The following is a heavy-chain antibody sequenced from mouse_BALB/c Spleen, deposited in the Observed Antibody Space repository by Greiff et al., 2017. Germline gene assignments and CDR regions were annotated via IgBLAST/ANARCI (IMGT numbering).Heavy chain of an antibody. Sequence: QVQLQQPGAELVRPGASVKLSCKASGYTFTSYWINWVKQRPGQGLEWIGNIYPSDSYTNYNQKFKDKATLTVDKSSSTAYMQLSSPTSEDSAVYYCTRHYGSYWYFDVWGAGTTVTVSS. J-gene: IGHJ1*01. CDR3: TRHYGSYWYFDV. V-gene: IGHV1-69*02. CDR2: IYPSDSYT. D-gene: IGHD1-1*01. CDR1: GYTFTSYW.